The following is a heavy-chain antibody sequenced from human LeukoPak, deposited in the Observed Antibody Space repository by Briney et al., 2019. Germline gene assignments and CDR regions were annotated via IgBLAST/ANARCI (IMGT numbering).Heavy chain of an antibody. J-gene: IGHJ4*02. CDR2: IYYSGST. CDR3: ARHGSGGRFLSY. CDR1: GGSISSSSYY. V-gene: IGHV4-39*01. Sequence: PSETLSLTCTVSGGSISSSSYYWGWIRQPPGKGLEWIGSIYYSGSTYYNPSLKSRVTISVDTSKNQFSLKLSSVTAADTAVYYCARHGSGGRFLSYWGQGTLVTVSS. D-gene: IGHD3-3*01.